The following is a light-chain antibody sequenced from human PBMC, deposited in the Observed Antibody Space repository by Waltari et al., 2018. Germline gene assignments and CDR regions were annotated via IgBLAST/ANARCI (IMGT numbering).Light chain of an antibody. CDR1: IRDVGLYTY. Sequence: QSALTQPASVSGSPGQSITLSCTGTIRDVGLYTYCSWYQHHPGKAPKLMLYEVSNRPSGFSNRFSGSKSGNTASLTISGLQAEDEADYYCSSYTSSSHYVFGTGTKVTVL. CDR3: SSYTSSSHYV. V-gene: IGLV2-14*01. CDR2: EVS. J-gene: IGLJ1*01.